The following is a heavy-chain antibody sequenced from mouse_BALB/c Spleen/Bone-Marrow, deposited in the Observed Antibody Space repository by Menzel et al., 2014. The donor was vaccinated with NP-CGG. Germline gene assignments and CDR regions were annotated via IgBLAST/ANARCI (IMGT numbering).Heavy chain of an antibody. Sequence: VQLQQSGAELVRPGSSVKISCKASGYAFSNYWMNWVKRRPGQGLEWIGQIYPGDGDTNYNGKFEGKATLTADKSSSTAYMQLSSLTSEDSAVYFCARGRGWYFDYWGQGTTLTVSS. CDR2: IYPGDGDT. D-gene: IGHD2-3*01. CDR3: ARGRGWYFDY. V-gene: IGHV1-80*01. J-gene: IGHJ2*01. CDR1: GYAFSNYW.